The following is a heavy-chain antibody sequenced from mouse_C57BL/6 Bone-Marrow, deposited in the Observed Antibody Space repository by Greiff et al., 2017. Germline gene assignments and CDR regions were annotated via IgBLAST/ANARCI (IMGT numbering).Heavy chain of an antibody. CDR1: GFTFSSYA. J-gene: IGHJ4*01. Sequence: EVMLVESGGGLVKPGGSLKLSCAASGFTFSSYAMSWVRQTPEKRLEWVATISDGGSYTYYPDNVKGRFTISRDNAKNNLYLQMSHLKSEDTAMYYCARELTGFYAMDYWGQGTSVTVSS. CDR2: ISDGGSYT. D-gene: IGHD4-1*01. V-gene: IGHV5-4*01. CDR3: ARELTGFYAMDY.